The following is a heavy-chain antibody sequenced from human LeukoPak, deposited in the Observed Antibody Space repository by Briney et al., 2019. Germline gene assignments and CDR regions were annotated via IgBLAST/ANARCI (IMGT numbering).Heavy chain of an antibody. J-gene: IGHJ5*02. CDR3: ARDYQYDFWSGNWFDP. CDR1: GFNFTTYG. CDR2: TRYDGSSK. V-gene: IGHV3-30*02. D-gene: IGHD3-3*01. Sequence: GGSLRLTCAASGFNFTTYGMHWVRQAPGKGLEWLAFTRYDGSSKYYADSVKGRFTISRDNSKKTLYLQTNSLRAEDTAVYYCARDYQYDFWSGNWFDPWGQGTLVTVSS.